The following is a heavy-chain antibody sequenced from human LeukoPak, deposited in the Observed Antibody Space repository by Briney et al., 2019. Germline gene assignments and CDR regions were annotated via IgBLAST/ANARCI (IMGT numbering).Heavy chain of an antibody. V-gene: IGHV3-53*01. CDR3: AREGPRGNSQFDY. D-gene: IGHD2/OR15-2a*01. J-gene: IGHJ4*02. Sequence: PGGSLRLSCAASGFTVSSNYMSWVRQAPGKGLEWVSVIYSGGSTYYADSVKGRFTISRDNSKNTLYLEMNSLRAEDTAIYYCAREGPRGNSQFDYWGQGTLVTVSS. CDR1: GFTVSSNY. CDR2: IYSGGST.